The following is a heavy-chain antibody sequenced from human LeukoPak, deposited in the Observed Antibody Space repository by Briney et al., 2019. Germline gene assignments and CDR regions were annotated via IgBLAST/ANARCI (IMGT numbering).Heavy chain of an antibody. Sequence: SETLSLTCTVSGGSISSYYWSWIRQPPGKGLEWIGYIYYSGSTNYNPSLKSRVTISVDTSKNQFSLKLSSMTAADTAMYYCARQGVSGGWTTDAFDIWGQGTMVTVSS. CDR1: GGSISSYY. V-gene: IGHV4-59*08. CDR3: ARQGVSGGWTTDAFDI. CDR2: IYYSGST. J-gene: IGHJ3*02. D-gene: IGHD6-19*01.